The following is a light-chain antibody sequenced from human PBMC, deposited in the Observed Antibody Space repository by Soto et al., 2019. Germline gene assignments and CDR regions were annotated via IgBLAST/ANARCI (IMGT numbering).Light chain of an antibody. CDR2: GAS. CDR1: QSVSIN. CDR3: QQYGSSPIT. J-gene: IGKJ5*01. V-gene: IGKV3-20*01. Sequence: EIVMTQSPATLSVSPGERASLSCRASQSVSINLAWFQQNPGQAPRLLIYGASSRATGIPDRFSGSGSGTDFTLTISRLEPEDFAVYYCQQYGSSPITFGQGTRLEI.